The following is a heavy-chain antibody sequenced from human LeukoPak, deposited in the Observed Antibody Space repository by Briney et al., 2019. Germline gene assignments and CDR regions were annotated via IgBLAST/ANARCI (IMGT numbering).Heavy chain of an antibody. CDR1: GYTFTSYD. V-gene: IGHV1-8*01. CDR3: ASGVSRFGELLYLI. Sequence: ASVKVSCKASGYTFTSYDINWVRQATGQGLEWMGWMNPNSGNTGYAQKFQGRVTMTRNPSISTAYMELSSLTSEDTAVYYCASGVSRFGELLYLIWGQGTLVTVSS. D-gene: IGHD3-10*01. CDR2: MNPNSGNT. J-gene: IGHJ4*02.